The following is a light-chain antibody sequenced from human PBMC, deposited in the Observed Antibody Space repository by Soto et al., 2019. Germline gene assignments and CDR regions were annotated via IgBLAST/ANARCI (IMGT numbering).Light chain of an antibody. V-gene: IGKV1-33*01. CDR2: DAS. J-gene: IGKJ4*01. Sequence: DIQMTQSPSSLSASIGDRVTITCQASQDISNYLNWYQQKPGKAPKLLISDASNLETGVPSRFSGSASGTDFTFTITGLQSEDFATYYCQQYDTLPLTFDRGTAVEISFGGGTRVELK. CDR1: QDISNY. CDR3: QQYDTLPLTFDRGTAVEIS.